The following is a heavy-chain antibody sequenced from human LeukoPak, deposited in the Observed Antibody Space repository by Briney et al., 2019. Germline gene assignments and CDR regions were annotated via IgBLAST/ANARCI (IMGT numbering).Heavy chain of an antibody. CDR1: GFTFSSYA. D-gene: IGHD6-19*01. CDR3: ARGIAVAGFDY. Sequence: GGSLRLSCAASGFTFSSYAMSWVRQAPGKGLEWVSAISGSGGSTYYSDSVKGRFTISRDNSKNTLYLQMGSLRAEDMAVYYCARGIAVAGFDYWGQGTLVTVSS. CDR2: ISGSGGST. J-gene: IGHJ4*02. V-gene: IGHV3-23*01.